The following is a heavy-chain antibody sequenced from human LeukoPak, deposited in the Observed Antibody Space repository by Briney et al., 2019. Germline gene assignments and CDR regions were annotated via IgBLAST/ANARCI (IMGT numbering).Heavy chain of an antibody. D-gene: IGHD2-2*01. CDR1: GFTFRVYR. Sequence: GGSLRLSCTASGFTFRVYRMTWVRQAPGEGLEWGANIKQDGSAKYYVDSVKGRFTISRDNAKNSLYLQMDSLRVEDTATYYCARWRGSTSERSDYWGQGTLVTVSS. J-gene: IGHJ4*02. CDR3: ARWRGSTSERSDY. V-gene: IGHV3-7*01. CDR2: IKQDGSAK.